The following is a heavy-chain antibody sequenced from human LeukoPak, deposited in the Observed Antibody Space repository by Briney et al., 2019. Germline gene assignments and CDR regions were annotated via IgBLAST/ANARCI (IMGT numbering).Heavy chain of an antibody. V-gene: IGHV1-46*01. CDR1: GYTFTKYY. Sequence: ASVKVSCKASGYTFTKYYIHWVRQAPGQGLEWMGMINPSDGATTYAQRFQGRVTMTRDMSTTTVYMDLRSLRSEDTAVYFCARERRGRLSGNLGGLFAMYYTYYYMDVWGRGTTVTVSS. CDR2: INPSDGAT. J-gene: IGHJ6*03. D-gene: IGHD3-16*01. CDR3: ARERRGRLSGNLGGLFAMYYTYYYMDV.